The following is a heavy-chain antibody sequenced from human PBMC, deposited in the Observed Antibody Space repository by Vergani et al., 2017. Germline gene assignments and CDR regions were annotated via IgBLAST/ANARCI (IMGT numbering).Heavy chain of an antibody. CDR1: GFTFSSYG. D-gene: IGHD3-9*01. CDR3: AKVAILTDLSRNYFDY. J-gene: IGHJ4*02. V-gene: IGHV3-30*18. Sequence: QVQLVESGGGVVQHGRSLRLSCAASGFTFSSYGMHWVRQAPGKGLEWVAVISYDGSNKYYADSVKGRFTISRDNSKNTLYLQMNSLRAEDTAVYYCAKVAILTDLSRNYFDYWGQGTLVTVSS. CDR2: ISYDGSNK.